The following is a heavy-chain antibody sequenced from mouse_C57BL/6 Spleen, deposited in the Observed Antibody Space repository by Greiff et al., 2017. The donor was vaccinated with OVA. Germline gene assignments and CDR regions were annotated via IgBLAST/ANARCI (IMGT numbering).Heavy chain of an antibody. CDR3: ATSSGYDFDY. Sequence: DVQLVESVAELVRPGASVKLSCTASGFNIKNTYMHWVKQRPEQGLEWIGRIDPANGNTKYAPKFQGKATITADTSSSTAYMQLSSLTSEDSAVYFCATSSGYDFDYWGQGTTLTVSS. J-gene: IGHJ2*01. CDR2: IDPANGNT. CDR1: GFNIKNTY. D-gene: IGHD3-2*02. V-gene: IGHV14-3*01.